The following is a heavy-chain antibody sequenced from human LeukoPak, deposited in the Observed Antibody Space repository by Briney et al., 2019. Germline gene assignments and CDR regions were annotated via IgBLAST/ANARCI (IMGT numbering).Heavy chain of an antibody. D-gene: IGHD4-17*01. CDR3: AKEVTTDYFDY. CDR2: ISGSGGST. J-gene: IGHJ4*02. Sequence: GGSLRLSCAASGFTFSSYAMSWVRKAPGKGLELVSAISGSGGSTYYADSVNGRFTISRDNPKNALYLQMNSLSAEDTAVYYCAKEVTTDYFDYWGQGTLVTVSS. CDR1: GFTFSSYA. V-gene: IGHV3-23*01.